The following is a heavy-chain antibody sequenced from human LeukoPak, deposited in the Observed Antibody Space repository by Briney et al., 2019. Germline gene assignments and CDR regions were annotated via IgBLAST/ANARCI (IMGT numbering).Heavy chain of an antibody. V-gene: IGHV3-33*06. CDR3: AKDRGRPRVATTLYYFDY. CDR1: GFTFSGYG. Sequence: GRSLRLSCAASGFTFSGYGMHWVRQAPGKGLEWVAVILYGGSNQYYADSVKGRFTISRDNSKNTLYLQMNSLRAEDTAVYYCAKDRGRPRVATTLYYFDYWGQGTLVTVSS. J-gene: IGHJ4*02. CDR2: ILYGGSNQ. D-gene: IGHD5-12*01.